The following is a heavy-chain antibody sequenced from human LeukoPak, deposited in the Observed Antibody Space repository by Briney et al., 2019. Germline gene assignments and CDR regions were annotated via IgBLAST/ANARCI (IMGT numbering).Heavy chain of an antibody. CDR3: ARELREHGVFDI. V-gene: IGHV3-53*01. J-gene: IGHJ3*02. Sequence: GGTLRLSCAASGFTFSSYGMSWVRQAPGKGLEWVSEIYSDGRTYYGASVKGRFSISRDNSKNTVYLQMNSLRVEDTAVYYCARELREHGVFDIWGQGTMVTVSS. D-gene: IGHD1-26*01. CDR1: GFTFSSYG. CDR2: IYSDGRT.